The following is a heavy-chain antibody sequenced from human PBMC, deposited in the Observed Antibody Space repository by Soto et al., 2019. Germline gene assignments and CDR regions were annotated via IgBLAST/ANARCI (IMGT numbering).Heavy chain of an antibody. J-gene: IGHJ6*02. CDR3: ATGPRAYYYYGMDV. CDR1: GYTLTELS. CDR2: FDPEDGET. Sequence: ASVKVSCKVSGYTLTELSMHWVRQAPGKGLEWMGGFDPEDGETIYAQKFQGRVTMTEDTSTDTAYMELSSLRSEDTAVYYCATGPRAYYYYGMDVWGQGTTVTVSS. V-gene: IGHV1-24*01.